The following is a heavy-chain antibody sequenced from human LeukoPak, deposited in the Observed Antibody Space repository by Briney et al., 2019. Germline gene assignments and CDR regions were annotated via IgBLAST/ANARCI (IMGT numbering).Heavy chain of an antibody. CDR3: ARMGAIAGASANPDH. Sequence: PSETLSLTCAVYGGSFSGYYWSWIRQPPGKGLEWIGEINHSGSTNYNPSLKSRVIISVDTSKNQFSLKLSSVTAADTAVYYCARMGAIAGASANPDHWGQGTLVTVSS. V-gene: IGHV4-34*01. CDR2: INHSGST. J-gene: IGHJ4*02. CDR1: GGSFSGYY. D-gene: IGHD4/OR15-4a*01.